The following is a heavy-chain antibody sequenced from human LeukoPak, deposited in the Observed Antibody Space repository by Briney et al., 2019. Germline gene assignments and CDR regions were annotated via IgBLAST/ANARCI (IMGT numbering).Heavy chain of an antibody. CDR3: ARSAGYSNDF. D-gene: IGHD5-12*01. CDR1: GFTFSSYW. J-gene: IGHJ4*02. CDR2: IKEDGSDR. Sequence: PGGSLRLSCAASGFTFSSYWMSWVRQAPGKGPEWVANIKEDGSDRYYMDSVKGRFTISRDNAKNSLYLQMISLRAEDTAVYYCARSAGYSNDFWGQGTLVTVSS. V-gene: IGHV3-7*04.